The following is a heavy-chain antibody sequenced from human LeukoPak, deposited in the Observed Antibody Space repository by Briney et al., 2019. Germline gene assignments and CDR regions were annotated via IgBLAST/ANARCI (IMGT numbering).Heavy chain of an antibody. CDR2: IYSSGTT. D-gene: IGHD6-19*01. CDR1: GFIVSSNY. CDR3: ARDSSGWYDH. J-gene: IGHJ5*02. Sequence: GGSLRLSCAASGFIVSSNYMSWVRQAPGKGLEWVSVIYSSGTTYYADSVKGRFTISRDNSKNTLYLQMNSLRDEDTAVYYCARDSSGWYDHWGQGTLVTVSS. V-gene: IGHV3-53*01.